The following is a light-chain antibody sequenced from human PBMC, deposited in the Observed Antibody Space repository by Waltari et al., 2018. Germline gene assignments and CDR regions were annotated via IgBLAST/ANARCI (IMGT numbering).Light chain of an antibody. V-gene: IGKV1-39*01. CDR3: QESYSNPWT. J-gene: IGKJ1*01. Sequence: DIQVTQSPSSLSASVGDRVTITCRPSQNIKIYLNWYQNKVGKSPKLLIYAASNLQSGIPSKFSGTGSGTDFTLTISSLQPEDVATYYCQESYSNPWTFGQGTKVEIK. CDR1: QNIKIY. CDR2: AAS.